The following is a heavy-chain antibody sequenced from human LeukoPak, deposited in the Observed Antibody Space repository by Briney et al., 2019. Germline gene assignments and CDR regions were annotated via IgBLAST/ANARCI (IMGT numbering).Heavy chain of an antibody. Sequence: GGSLRLSRAASGFIFSNYWMHWVRQTPGKGLESVATIKPDGSEKYYVDSVKGRFTISRDNAKSSLYLQMNSLRAEDTGVYFCARMSSYCDYWGQGTLVTVSS. D-gene: IGHD2-2*01. V-gene: IGHV3-7*01. CDR3: ARMSSYCDY. CDR2: IKPDGSEK. J-gene: IGHJ4*02. CDR1: GFIFSNYW.